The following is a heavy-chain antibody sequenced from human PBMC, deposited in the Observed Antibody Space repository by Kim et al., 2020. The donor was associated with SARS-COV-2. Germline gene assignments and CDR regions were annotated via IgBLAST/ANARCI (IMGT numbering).Heavy chain of an antibody. CDR3: ARDGDGNFDY. D-gene: IGHD4-17*01. Sequence: GGSLRLSCAASGFTFSIYSMNWVRQAPGKGLEWISYISSTSTTMYYADSVKGRFTISRDNAKNSLYLQMNSLRAEDTAVYYCARDGDGNFDYWGQGTLVTVSS. CDR2: ISSTSTTM. CDR1: GFTFSIYS. J-gene: IGHJ4*02. V-gene: IGHV3-48*04.